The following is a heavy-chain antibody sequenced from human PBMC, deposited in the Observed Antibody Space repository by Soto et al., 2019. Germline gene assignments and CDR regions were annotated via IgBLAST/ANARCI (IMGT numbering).Heavy chain of an antibody. CDR1: GFTVSSNY. J-gene: IGHJ6*02. D-gene: IGHD6-19*01. CDR3: ARSPRYRSGCDRYYYHGMDV. Sequence: VQLVESGGGLIQTGGSLRLSCAVSGFTVSSNYMSWVRQAPGRGLEWVSVIYSCGSTYYADSVKGRFTISRDSSANTLDLQMNSLRPEDTAVDYCARSPRYRSGCDRYYYHGMDVWGQGTTVTVSS. CDR2: IYSCGST. V-gene: IGHV3-66*03.